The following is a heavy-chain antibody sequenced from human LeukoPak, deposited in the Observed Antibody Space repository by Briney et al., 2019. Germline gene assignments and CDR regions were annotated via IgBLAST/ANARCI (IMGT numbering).Heavy chain of an antibody. CDR1: GFTLSSFG. D-gene: IGHD6-19*01. J-gene: IGHJ4*02. Sequence: GGSLRLSRAASGFTLSSFGMNWVRQVPGKGLEWVSSISSSATYISYADSVKGRFTISRDNAQNSLYLQMNSLRADDTAVYYCAREPGGGQWLPGYWGQGTLVTVSS. V-gene: IGHV3-21*01. CDR2: ISSSATYI. CDR3: AREPGGGQWLPGY.